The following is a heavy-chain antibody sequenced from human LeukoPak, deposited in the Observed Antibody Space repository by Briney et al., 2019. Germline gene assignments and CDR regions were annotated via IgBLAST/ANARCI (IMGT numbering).Heavy chain of an antibody. CDR1: GYTFTNYA. J-gene: IGHJ5*02. CDR3: ARVNYDSSGYYYGDNWFDP. CDR2: INTNTGNP. D-gene: IGHD3-22*01. V-gene: IGHV7-4-1*02. Sequence: ASVKVSCKASGYTFTNYAMNWVRQAPGQGLEWMGWINTNTGNPTYAQGFTGRFVFSLDTSVSTAYLQISSLKAEDTAVYYCARVNYDSSGYYYGDNWFDPWGQGTLVTVSS.